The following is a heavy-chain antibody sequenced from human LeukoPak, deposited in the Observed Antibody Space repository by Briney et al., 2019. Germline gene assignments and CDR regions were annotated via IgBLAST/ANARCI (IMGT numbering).Heavy chain of an antibody. CDR3: ARSSSWYTFYYYYYMDV. Sequence: PGGSLRLSCAASGFTFSDYNMRWIRQAPGKGLEWVSSIGSSGSTIYYADSVKGRFTLSRDNAKNSLYLQMNSLRAEDTAVYYCARSSSWYTFYYYYYMDVWGKGTTVTISS. CDR2: IGSSGSTI. CDR1: GFTFSDYN. D-gene: IGHD6-13*01. J-gene: IGHJ6*03. V-gene: IGHV3-11*04.